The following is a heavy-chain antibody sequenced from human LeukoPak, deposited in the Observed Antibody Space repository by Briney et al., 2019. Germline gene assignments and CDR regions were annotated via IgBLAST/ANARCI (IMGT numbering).Heavy chain of an antibody. J-gene: IGHJ4*02. V-gene: IGHV3-7*01. CDR1: GFTFSSHW. Sequence: GGSLRLSCAASGFTFSSHWMSWVRQAPGKGLEWVANIKKDGSEKYYVDAVKGRFTISRDNAKTSLYLQMNSLRAEDTAVYYCARGLLSSAVAGFSNPFDYWGQGTLVTVSS. CDR3: ARGLLSSAVAGFSNPFDY. CDR2: IKKDGSEK. D-gene: IGHD6-19*01.